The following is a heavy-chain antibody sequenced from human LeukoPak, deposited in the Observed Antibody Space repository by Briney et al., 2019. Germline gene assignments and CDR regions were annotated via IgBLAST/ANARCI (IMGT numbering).Heavy chain of an antibody. J-gene: IGHJ4*02. Sequence: PGGSLRLSCAASGFTFSSYAMSWGRQAPGKGLEWGSAISGSGGSTYYADSVKGRFTISRDNSKNTLYLQMNSLRAEDTAVYYCAKDRATVPYYFDYWGQGTLVTASS. V-gene: IGHV3-23*01. CDR3: AKDRATVPYYFDY. D-gene: IGHD4-17*01. CDR2: ISGSGGST. CDR1: GFTFSSYA.